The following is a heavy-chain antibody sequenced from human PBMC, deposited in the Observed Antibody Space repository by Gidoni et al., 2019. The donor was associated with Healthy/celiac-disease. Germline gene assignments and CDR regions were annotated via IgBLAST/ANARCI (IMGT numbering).Heavy chain of an antibody. CDR1: GGSISSSSYY. CDR3: ARRVVGATGAENWFDP. Sequence: QLQLQESGPGLVKPSETLSLTCTVSGGSISSSSYYWGWIRQPPGKGLEWSGSIHYSGSAYSNPSLKSRGTISVDTSKNQFSLKLSSVTAADTAVYYCARRVVGATGAENWFDPWGQGTLVTVSS. D-gene: IGHD1-26*01. J-gene: IGHJ5*02. V-gene: IGHV4-39*01. CDR2: IHYSGSA.